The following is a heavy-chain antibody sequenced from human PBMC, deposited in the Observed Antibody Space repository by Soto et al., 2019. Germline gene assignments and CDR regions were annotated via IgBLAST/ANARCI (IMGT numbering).Heavy chain of an antibody. J-gene: IGHJ4*02. CDR3: QGGDF. D-gene: IGHD3-16*01. Sequence: QLQLHQWGAGLLKPSETLSLTCAVSGGSFRGYFWSWIRQSPDKGLEWIGEINDSGSTYYNPSLETRLTISVDTSKSQISLRLTSVTASDSAVYYCQGGDFWGQVTRVTVSS. V-gene: IGHV4-34*01. CDR2: INDSGST. CDR1: GGSFRGYF.